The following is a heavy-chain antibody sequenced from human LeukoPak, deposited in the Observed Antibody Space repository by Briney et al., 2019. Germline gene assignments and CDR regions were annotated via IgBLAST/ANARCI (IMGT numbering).Heavy chain of an antibody. J-gene: IGHJ4*02. CDR2: VSYSGIP. V-gene: IGHV4-39*01. CDR3: ARQSVEMATDY. CDR1: GGSISSYSYY. Sequence: ADTLSLTCTVSGGSISSYSYYWAWIRQPPGKGLEWIGSVSYSGIPYYNPSLKGRVTISVDTSKNQFSLNLSSLTAADTAVYYCARQSVEMATDYWGQGTLVTVSS. D-gene: IGHD5-24*01.